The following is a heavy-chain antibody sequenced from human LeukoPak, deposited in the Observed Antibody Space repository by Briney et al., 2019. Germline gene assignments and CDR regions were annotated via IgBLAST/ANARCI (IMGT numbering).Heavy chain of an antibody. J-gene: IGHJ4*02. CDR2: IYYSGST. Sequence: PSETLSLTCTVSGGSISSYYWSWIRQPPGKGLEWIGYIYYSGSTNYNPSLKSRVTISVDTSKNQFSLKLSSVTAADTAVYYCARGMVTPFDYWGQGTLVTVSS. D-gene: IGHD5-18*01. V-gene: IGHV4-59*01. CDR3: ARGMVTPFDY. CDR1: GGSISSYY.